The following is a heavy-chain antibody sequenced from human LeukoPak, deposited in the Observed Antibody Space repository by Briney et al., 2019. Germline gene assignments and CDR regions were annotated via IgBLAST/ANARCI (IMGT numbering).Heavy chain of an antibody. D-gene: IGHD4-17*01. CDR1: GGSISNSAYQ. CDR3: ARHLRYGDYLGF. Sequence: SETLSLTCIVSGGSISNSAYQWGWIRQPPGKVLEWIGNIYYTGSTFYNPSLKSRVTISVDTSKKQFSLNLVSLTAADTAVYYCARHLRYGDYLGFWGQGTLVTVSS. J-gene: IGHJ4*02. CDR2: IYYTGST. V-gene: IGHV4-39*01.